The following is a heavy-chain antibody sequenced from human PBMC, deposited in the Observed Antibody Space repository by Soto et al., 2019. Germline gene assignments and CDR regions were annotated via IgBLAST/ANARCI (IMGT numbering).Heavy chain of an antibody. D-gene: IGHD3-22*01. Sequence: SCPTLVNPTQTLTLTCTFSGSSLSTSGVGXGWIRQPPGKALEWLALIYWDDDKRYSPSLKSRLTITKDTSKNQVVLTMTNMDPVDTATYYCAHRLSYYDSSGYYKWDAFDIWGQGTMVTVSS. CDR1: GSSLSTSGVG. V-gene: IGHV2-5*02. CDR2: IYWDDDK. CDR3: AHRLSYYDSSGYYKWDAFDI. J-gene: IGHJ3*02.